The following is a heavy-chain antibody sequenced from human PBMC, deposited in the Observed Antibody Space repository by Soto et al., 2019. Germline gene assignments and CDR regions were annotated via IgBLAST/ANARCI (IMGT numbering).Heavy chain of an antibody. CDR2: ISGSGGST. J-gene: IGHJ4*02. CDR3: AKDIEYGIAVAGTKVSPVDY. D-gene: IGHD6-19*01. Sequence: EVQLLESGGGLVQPGGSLRLSCAASGFTFSSYAMSWVRQAPGKGLEWVSAISGSGGSTYYADSVKGRFTISRDNSKNTLYLQMNSLRAEDTAVYYCAKDIEYGIAVAGTKVSPVDYWGQGTLVTVSS. V-gene: IGHV3-23*01. CDR1: GFTFSSYA.